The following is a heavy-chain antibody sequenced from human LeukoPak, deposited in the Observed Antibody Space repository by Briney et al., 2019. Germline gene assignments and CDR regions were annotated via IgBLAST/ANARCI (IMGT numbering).Heavy chain of an antibody. D-gene: IGHD4-17*01. Sequence: SQTLSLTCTVSGGSISSGDYYWSWIRQPPGKGLEWIGYIYYSGDTYYNPSLKSRVIISGGTSMNQFSLKLNSVTAADTAIYYCARGDYGDLGAFDIWGQGTMVTVPS. CDR1: GGSISSGDYY. J-gene: IGHJ3*02. CDR3: ARGDYGDLGAFDI. CDR2: IYYSGDT. V-gene: IGHV4-30-4*01.